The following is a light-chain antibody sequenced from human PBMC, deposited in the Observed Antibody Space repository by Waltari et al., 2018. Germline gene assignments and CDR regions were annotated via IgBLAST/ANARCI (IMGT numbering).Light chain of an antibody. Sequence: QSALTQPASVSGSPGQSITISCTGTSSDVGFSNYFSWYQQHPGKAPQLMVYEVYCRPSGVSHRFFGSKSGNTASLTISGRQPEDEADYYCNSYTVIGTYVFGTGTKVTVL. CDR3: NSYTVIGTYV. CDR1: SSDVGFSNY. V-gene: IGLV2-14*01. J-gene: IGLJ1*01. CDR2: EVY.